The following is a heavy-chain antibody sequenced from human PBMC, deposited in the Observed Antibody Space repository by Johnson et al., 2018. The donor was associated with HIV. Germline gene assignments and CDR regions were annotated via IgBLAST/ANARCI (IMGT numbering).Heavy chain of an antibody. Sequence: MLLVEPGGGVVQPGGSLRLSCAASGFTFSNAWMSWVRQAPGKGLEWVGRFKSKTDGGTTDYAAPVKGRVTISRDDSKNTLYLQMNSLRAEDTAVYYCARVGYHDAFDIWGQGTMVTVSS. CDR2: FKSKTDGGTT. D-gene: IGHD5-12*01. CDR1: GFTFSNAW. CDR3: ARVGYHDAFDI. J-gene: IGHJ3*02. V-gene: IGHV3-15*01.